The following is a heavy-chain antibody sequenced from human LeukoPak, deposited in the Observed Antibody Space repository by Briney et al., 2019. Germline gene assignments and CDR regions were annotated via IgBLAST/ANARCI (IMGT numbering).Heavy chain of an antibody. J-gene: IGHJ6*02. CDR2: IKQDGSEK. CDR1: GFTFSSYW. V-gene: IGHV3-7*01. CDR3: ARVTSLRYCSSTSCWGYYYYGMDV. D-gene: IGHD2-2*01. Sequence: PGGSLRLSCAASGFTFSSYWMSWVRQAPGKGLEWVANIKQDGSEKYYVDSVKGRFTISRDNAKNSLYLQMNSLRAEDTAVYYCARVTSLRYCSSTSCWGYYYYGMDVWGQGTTVTVSS.